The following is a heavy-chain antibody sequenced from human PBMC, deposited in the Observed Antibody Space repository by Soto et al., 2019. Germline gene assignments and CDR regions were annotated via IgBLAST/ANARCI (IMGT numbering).Heavy chain of an antibody. V-gene: IGHV3-30*18. CDR3: AKDVVVGATTGLGDYYYYYGMDV. Sequence: GSLRLSCAASGFTFSSYGMHWVRQAPGKGLEWVAVISYDGSNKYYADSVKGRFTISRDNSKNTLYLQMNSLRAEDTAVYYCAKDVVVGATTGLGDYYYYYGMDVWGQGTTVTVSS. D-gene: IGHD1-26*01. CDR2: ISYDGSNK. J-gene: IGHJ6*02. CDR1: GFTFSSYG.